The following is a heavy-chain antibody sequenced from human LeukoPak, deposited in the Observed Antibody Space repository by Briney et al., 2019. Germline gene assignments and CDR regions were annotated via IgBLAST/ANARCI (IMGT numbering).Heavy chain of an antibody. CDR1: GGSISSYY. V-gene: IGHV4-59*01. CDR2: IYYSGSA. Sequence: SETLSLTCTVSGGSISSYYWSWIRQPPGKGLEWIGYIYYSGSANYNPSLKSRVTISVDTSKNQFSLKLSSVTAADTAVYYCARERFRGTVIYIDYWGQGTLATVSS. D-gene: IGHD4-17*01. J-gene: IGHJ4*02. CDR3: ARERFRGTVIYIDY.